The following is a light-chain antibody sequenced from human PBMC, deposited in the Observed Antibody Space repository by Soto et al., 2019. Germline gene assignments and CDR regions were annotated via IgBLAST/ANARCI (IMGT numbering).Light chain of an antibody. CDR3: SSYTTSTTWV. V-gene: IGLV2-14*01. Sequence: QSALTQPASVSGSPGQSIIISWTGTSSDVGRYSDVSWYQQHPGKAPKLMIYEVTNRPSGVSDRFSASKSGNTASLTISGLQADDEADYCSSYTTSTTWVFGGGTKLTVL. CDR2: EVT. J-gene: IGLJ3*02. CDR1: SSDVGRYSD.